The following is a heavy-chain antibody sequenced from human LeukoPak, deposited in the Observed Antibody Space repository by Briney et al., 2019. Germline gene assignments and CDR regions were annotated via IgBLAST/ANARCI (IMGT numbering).Heavy chain of an antibody. CDR1: GYTFTNYA. CDR3: ARGLWSAHRREYYFDS. D-gene: IGHD3-3*01. J-gene: IGHJ4*02. Sequence: ASVKVSCKASGYTFTNYAVNWLRQAPGQRLEWMGWINAGNGDTKFSQNYQARVAITRDASASTAYMELSSLTSEDTAVYFCARGLWSAHRREYYFDSWGQGTLVTVSS. V-gene: IGHV1-3*01. CDR2: INAGNGDT.